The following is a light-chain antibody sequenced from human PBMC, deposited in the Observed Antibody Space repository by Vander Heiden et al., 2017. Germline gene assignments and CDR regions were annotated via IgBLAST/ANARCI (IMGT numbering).Light chain of an antibody. J-gene: IGKJ1*01. Sequence: DIVLTQSPDTLSLSPGERATLSCRASQSLSYTYLAWYQQRPGQAPRLLIYAASSRATDIPDRFSGSGSGTDFTLTINRLEPEDFAVYYCQQYASSPQTFGQGTKVEIK. CDR1: QSLSYTY. CDR2: AAS. V-gene: IGKV3-20*01. CDR3: QQYASSPQT.